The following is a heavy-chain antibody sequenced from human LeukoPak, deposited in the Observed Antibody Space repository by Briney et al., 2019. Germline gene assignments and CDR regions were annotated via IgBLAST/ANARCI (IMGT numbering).Heavy chain of an antibody. CDR1: GYIFSSSA. V-gene: IGHV7-4-1*02. CDR2: INTNTGNP. CDR3: AKITGSGGPILFDP. Sequence: ASVKVSCKTSGYIFSSSAMNWVRQAPGQGLEWMGWINTNTGNPTYAQGFTGRFVFSLDTSVSTAYLQISSLKAEDTAVYYCAKITGSGGPILFDPWGQGTLVTVSS. J-gene: IGHJ5*02. D-gene: IGHD3-10*01.